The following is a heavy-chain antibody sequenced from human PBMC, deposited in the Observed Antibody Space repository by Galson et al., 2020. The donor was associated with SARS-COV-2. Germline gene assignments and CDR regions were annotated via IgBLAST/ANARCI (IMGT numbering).Heavy chain of an antibody. D-gene: IGHD2-15*01. CDR3: ARDRRHCGSGTCFDYYYMDV. V-gene: IGHV4-61*01. Sequence: SETLSLTCTVSGGSVSSGSDYWSWIRQPPGKGLEWIGYIYYTGSTNYNPSLKSRVTISSDTSKNQFSLKVTSVTAAETAVYYCARDRRHCGSGTCFDYYYMDVWGKGTTVTVSS. J-gene: IGHJ6*03. CDR2: IYYTGST. CDR1: GGSVSSGSDY.